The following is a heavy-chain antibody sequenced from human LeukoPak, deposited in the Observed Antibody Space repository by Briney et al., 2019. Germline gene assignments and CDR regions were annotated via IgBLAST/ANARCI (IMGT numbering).Heavy chain of an antibody. V-gene: IGHV4-59*01. D-gene: IGHD3-10*01. CDR3: ASQRITMVRGVSPFDY. J-gene: IGHJ4*02. CDR2: IYYSGST. Sequence: SETLSLTCTVAGGSIGSYYWSWIRQPPGKGLEWIGYIYYSGSTNYNPSLKSRVTISVDTSKNQFSLKLSSVTAADTAVYYCASQRITMVRGVSPFDYWGQGTLVTVSS. CDR1: GGSIGSYY.